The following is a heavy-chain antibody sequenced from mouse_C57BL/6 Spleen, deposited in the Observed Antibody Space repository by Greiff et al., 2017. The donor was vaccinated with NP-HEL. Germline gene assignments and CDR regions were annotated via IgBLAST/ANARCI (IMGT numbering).Heavy chain of an antibody. CDR3: ARLHDSNYGFAY. V-gene: IGHV1-81*01. Sequence: VQLQQSGAELARPGASVKLSCKASGYTFTSYGISWVKQRTGQGLEWIGEIYPRSGNTYYNEKFKGKATLTADKSSSTAYMELRSLTSEDSAVYFCARLHDSNYGFAYWGQGTLVTVSA. J-gene: IGHJ3*01. CDR1: GYTFTSYG. CDR2: IYPRSGNT. D-gene: IGHD2-5*01.